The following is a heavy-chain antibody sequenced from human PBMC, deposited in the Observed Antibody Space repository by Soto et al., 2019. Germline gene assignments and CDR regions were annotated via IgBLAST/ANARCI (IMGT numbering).Heavy chain of an antibody. CDR3: AKVDVVVVPAATNLDY. D-gene: IGHD2-2*01. J-gene: IGHJ4*02. Sequence: EVQLLESGGGLVQPGGSLRLSCAASGFTFSSYAMSWVRQAPGKGLEWVSAISGSGGSTYYADSVKGRFTISRDNSKNTLYLQMNSLRAEDTAVYYCAKVDVVVVPAATNLDYCGQGTLVTVSS. CDR1: GFTFSSYA. V-gene: IGHV3-23*01. CDR2: ISGSGGST.